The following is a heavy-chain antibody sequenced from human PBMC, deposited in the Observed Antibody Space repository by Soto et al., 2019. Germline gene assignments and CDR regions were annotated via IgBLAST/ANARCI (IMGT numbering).Heavy chain of an antibody. Sequence: EVQLVESGGGLIQPGGSLRLSCAVSGFTVSNNYMSWVRQAPGKGLEGVSVIYSGGYTAYGDSVKGRFTISRDNSKNPLYPQMNSRGATHPAVFFWATQPGGGGYWGQGTLVTVSS. J-gene: IGHJ4*02. CDR2: IYSGGYT. CDR1: GFTVSNNY. CDR3: ATQPGGGGY. V-gene: IGHV3-53*01. D-gene: IGHD3-10*01.